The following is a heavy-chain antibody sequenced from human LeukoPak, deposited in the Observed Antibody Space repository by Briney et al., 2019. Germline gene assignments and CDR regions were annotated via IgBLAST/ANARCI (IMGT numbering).Heavy chain of an antibody. Sequence: PGGSLRLSCAASGCTVSSNYMSWVRQAPGKGLEWVSVIYSGGSTYYADSVKGRFTISRDNSKNTLYLQMNSLRAEDTAVYYCARGYSSSWYGEYFQHWGQGTLVTVSS. CDR1: GCTVSSNY. V-gene: IGHV3-53*01. J-gene: IGHJ1*01. CDR3: ARGYSSSWYGEYFQH. D-gene: IGHD6-13*01. CDR2: IYSGGST.